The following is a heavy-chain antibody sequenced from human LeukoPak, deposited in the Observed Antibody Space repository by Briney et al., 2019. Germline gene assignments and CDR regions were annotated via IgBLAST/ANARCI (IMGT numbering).Heavy chain of an antibody. V-gene: IGHV4-34*01. CDR1: GGSFSGYY. Sequence: PSETLSLTCAVYGGSFSGYYWSWIRQPPGKGLEWIGEINHSGSTNYNPSLKSRVTISVDTSKNQFSLKLCSVTAADTAVYYCPRRDPPYYYGSGSMNRWFDPWGQGTLVTVSS. CDR3: PRRDPPYYYGSGSMNRWFDP. CDR2: INHSGST. J-gene: IGHJ5*02. D-gene: IGHD3-10*01.